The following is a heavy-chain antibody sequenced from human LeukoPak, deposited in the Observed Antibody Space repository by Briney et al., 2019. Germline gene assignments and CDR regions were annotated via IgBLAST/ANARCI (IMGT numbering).Heavy chain of an antibody. Sequence: GGSLRLSCAASGFTFDDYAMHWVRQAPGKGLEWVSLISGDGGSTYYADSVKGRFTISRDNSKNSLYLQMNSLRTEDTALYYCATAQGIAVAGGDYWGQGTLVTVSS. V-gene: IGHV3-43*02. CDR1: GFTFDDYA. CDR3: ATAQGIAVAGGDY. J-gene: IGHJ4*02. CDR2: ISGDGGST. D-gene: IGHD6-19*01.